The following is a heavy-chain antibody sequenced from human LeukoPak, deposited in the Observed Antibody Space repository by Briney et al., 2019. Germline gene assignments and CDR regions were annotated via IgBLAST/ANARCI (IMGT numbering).Heavy chain of an antibody. CDR3: ARRAIASPPAAHSGDDY. Sequence: GASVKVSCKASGYTFTSYGISWVRQAPGQGLEWMGWISAYNGNTNYAQKLQGRVTMTTDTSTSTAYMQLRSLRSDDTAVYYCARRAIASPPAAHSGDDYWGQGTLVTVSS. D-gene: IGHD6-13*01. CDR2: ISAYNGNT. CDR1: GYTFTSYG. V-gene: IGHV1-18*01. J-gene: IGHJ4*02.